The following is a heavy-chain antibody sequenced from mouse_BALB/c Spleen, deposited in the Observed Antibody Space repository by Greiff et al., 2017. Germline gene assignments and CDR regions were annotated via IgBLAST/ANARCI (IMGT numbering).Heavy chain of an antibody. J-gene: IGHJ2*01. CDR1: GYTFTSYW. D-gene: IGHD2-14*01. CDR3: ARDYRYEGDY. Sequence: VQLQQSGAELAKPGASVKMSCKASGYTFTSYWMHWVKQRPGQGLEWIGYINPSTGYTEYNQKFKDKATLTADKSSSTAYMQLSSLTSEDSAVYYCARDYRYEGDYWGQGTTLTVSS. CDR2: INPSTGYT. V-gene: IGHV1-7*01.